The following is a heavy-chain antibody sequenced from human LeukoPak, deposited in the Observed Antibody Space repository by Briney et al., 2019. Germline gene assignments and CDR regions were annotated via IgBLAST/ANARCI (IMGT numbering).Heavy chain of an antibody. J-gene: IGHJ3*02. D-gene: IGHD2-2*01. CDR3: AITRGSSTSRGAFDI. CDR1: GGSFSNYY. CDR2: INHSGST. V-gene: IGHV4-34*01. Sequence: SETLSLTCAVYGGSFSNYYWSWIRQPPGMGLEWIGEINHSGSTDYNPSLKSRVTISVDTSKNQFSLKLSSVTAADTAVYYCAITRGSSTSRGAFDIWGQGTMVTVSS.